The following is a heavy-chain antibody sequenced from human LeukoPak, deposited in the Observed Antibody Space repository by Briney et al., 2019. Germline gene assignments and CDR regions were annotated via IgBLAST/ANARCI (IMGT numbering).Heavy chain of an antibody. J-gene: IGHJ4*02. CDR2: IASDGSST. CDR3: ARGRPHGNDY. Sequence: GGSLRLSCAASGFTFSRYWVNWVRPAPGKGLVWVSRIASDGSSTTYADSVKGRFSISRDNAKNTLYLQMNSLRVEDTAVYYCARGRPHGNDYWGQGTLVTVSS. CDR1: GFTFSRYW. D-gene: IGHD4-23*01. V-gene: IGHV3-74*01.